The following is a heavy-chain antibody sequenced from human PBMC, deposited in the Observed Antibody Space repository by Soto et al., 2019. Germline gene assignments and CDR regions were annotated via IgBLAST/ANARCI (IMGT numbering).Heavy chain of an antibody. D-gene: IGHD2-2*01. Sequence: VQLVQSGAEVKKPGSSLKVSCKSPGYTLTSYGISWVRQAPAQRHEGMGWTSANNGNTNYAQKLQGRVTMTTDTSTSTAYTDLRSVRADVTAMYYCARVSGDIVVVPATTPYSYYGMDVCGQGTTGTVSS. J-gene: IGHJ6*02. CDR2: TSANNGNT. CDR1: GYTLTSYG. V-gene: IGHV1-18*01. CDR3: ARVSGDIVVVPATTPYSYYGMDV.